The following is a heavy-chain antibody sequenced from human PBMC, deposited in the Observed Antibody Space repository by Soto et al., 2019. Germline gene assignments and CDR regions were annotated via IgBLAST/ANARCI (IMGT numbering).Heavy chain of an antibody. Sequence: EVQLVESGGNSVQPGGSLRLSCAASGFTVSDNFMSWVRQAPGKGLEWVSVIYAVGTTFHADSVKGRLIMSRDNYKNTLHLQMNSLRVDDTAIYYCARGTWEGFDIWGQGTMVTVSS. J-gene: IGHJ3*02. CDR2: IYAVGTT. V-gene: IGHV3-66*01. CDR3: ARGTWEGFDI. CDR1: GFTVSDNF. D-gene: IGHD1-26*01.